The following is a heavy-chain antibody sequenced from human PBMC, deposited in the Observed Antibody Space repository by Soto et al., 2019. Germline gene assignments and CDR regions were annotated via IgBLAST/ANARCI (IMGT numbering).Heavy chain of an antibody. D-gene: IGHD3-10*01. CDR3: ARVVVRGVFWFDP. J-gene: IGHJ5*02. Sequence: SETLSLTCSVSGGSISSYYWSWIRQPPGKGLEWIGYIYYNGSTNYNPSLKSRVTISVDTSKNQFSLKLSSVTAADTAVYYCARVVVRGVFWFDPWGQGTLVTVSS. CDR1: GGSISSYY. V-gene: IGHV4-59*01. CDR2: IYYNGST.